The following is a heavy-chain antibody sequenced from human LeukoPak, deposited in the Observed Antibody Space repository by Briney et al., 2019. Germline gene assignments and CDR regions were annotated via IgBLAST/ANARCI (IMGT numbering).Heavy chain of an antibody. Sequence: PGGSLRLSCAASGFTFSNYWMHWVRHAPGKGLVWVSRINSDGSSTRYADSVKGRFTISRDNAKNTLYLQMNSLRAEDTAVYYCARGFAGYSGYDFGYWGQGTLVTVSS. D-gene: IGHD5-12*01. CDR3: ARGFAGYSGYDFGY. CDR1: GFTFSNYW. J-gene: IGHJ4*02. V-gene: IGHV3-74*01. CDR2: INSDGSST.